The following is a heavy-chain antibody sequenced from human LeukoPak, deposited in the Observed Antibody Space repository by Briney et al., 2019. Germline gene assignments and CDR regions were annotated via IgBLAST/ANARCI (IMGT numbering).Heavy chain of an antibody. V-gene: IGHV3-11*06. CDR2: ISSDNTYT. D-gene: IGHD3-22*01. J-gene: IGHJ4*02. CDR1: GFTFNDYH. Sequence: GGSLRLSCAASGFTFNDYHMSWIRQAPGKGLEWVACISSDNTYTDYADSVKSRFTISRDNPKKSLYLQMNSLRDEDTAVYYCATSYFDSSGYLQYFDDWGQGTLVTVSS. CDR3: ATSYFDSSGYLQYFDD.